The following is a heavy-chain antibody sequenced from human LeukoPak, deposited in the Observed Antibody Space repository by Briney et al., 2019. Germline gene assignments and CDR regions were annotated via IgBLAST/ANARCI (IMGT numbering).Heavy chain of an antibody. CDR1: GGSFSGYY. D-gene: IGHD3-10*01. Sequence: KSSETLSLTCAVYGGSFSGYYWSWIRQPPGKGLEWIGEINHSGSTNYNPSLKRRVTISVDTSKNQFSLKLSSVTAADTAVYYCSRQPMVRGVFDYWGQGTLVTVSS. CDR2: INHSGST. V-gene: IGHV4-34*01. J-gene: IGHJ4*02. CDR3: SRQPMVRGVFDY.